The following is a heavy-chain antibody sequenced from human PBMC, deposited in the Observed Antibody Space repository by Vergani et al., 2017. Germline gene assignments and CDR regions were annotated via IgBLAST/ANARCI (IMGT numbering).Heavy chain of an antibody. Sequence: QVQLVESGGGVVQPGRSLRLSCAASGFTFSSYGMHWVRQAPGKGLEWVAVIWYDGSNKYYADSVKGRFTISRDNSKNTLYLQMNSLRAEDTAVYYCARESVYDSSGYYSGYYFDYWGQGTLVTVSS. CDR2: IWYDGSNK. CDR3: ARESVYDSSGYYSGYYFDY. V-gene: IGHV3-33*01. CDR1: GFTFSSYG. J-gene: IGHJ4*02. D-gene: IGHD3-22*01.